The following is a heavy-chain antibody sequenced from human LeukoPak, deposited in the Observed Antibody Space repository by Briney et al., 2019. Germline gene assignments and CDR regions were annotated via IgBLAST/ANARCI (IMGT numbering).Heavy chain of an antibody. V-gene: IGHV1-18*01. CDR3: ARNLWLEEIDY. J-gene: IGHJ4*02. CDR1: GYTFTIYG. D-gene: IGHD5-12*01. Sequence: ASVKVSCKASGYTFTIYGISWVRQAPGQGLEWMGWISAYNGNTNYAQKLQGRVTMTTDTSTTTVYMELRSLRSDDTAVYYCARNLWLEEIDYWGQGTLVTVSS. CDR2: ISAYNGNT.